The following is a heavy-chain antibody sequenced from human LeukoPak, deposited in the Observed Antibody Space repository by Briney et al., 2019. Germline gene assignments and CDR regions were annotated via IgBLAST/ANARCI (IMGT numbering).Heavy chain of an antibody. V-gene: IGHV1-46*01. D-gene: IGHD6-19*01. Sequence: GASVKVSCKASGHTFTTYYIHWVRQAPGQGLEWMGIINPSGGSTTHAQNFQGRVTMTRDTSTSTVYMELSSLRSEDTAVYYCASSRYSSGWYPGYWGQGTLVTVSS. CDR2: INPSGGST. J-gene: IGHJ4*02. CDR3: ASSRYSSGWYPGY. CDR1: GHTFTTYY.